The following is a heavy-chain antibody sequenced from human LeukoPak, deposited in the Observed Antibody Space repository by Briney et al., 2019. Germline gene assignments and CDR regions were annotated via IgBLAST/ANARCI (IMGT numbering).Heavy chain of an antibody. V-gene: IGHV4-39*02. CDR1: GGSTSGGNYY. D-gene: IGHD3-3*01. CDR3: ARLGAGPTYYDFWSGYSSFYFDY. Sequence: PSETLSLTCIVSGGSTSGGNYYWGWIRRPPGKGLEWIGGTSSSGNTYYNPSLKSRITISVDTSKNHFSLKLSSVTAADTAVYYCARLGAGPTYYDFWSGYSSFYFDYWGQGTLVTVSS. J-gene: IGHJ4*02. CDR2: TSSSGNT.